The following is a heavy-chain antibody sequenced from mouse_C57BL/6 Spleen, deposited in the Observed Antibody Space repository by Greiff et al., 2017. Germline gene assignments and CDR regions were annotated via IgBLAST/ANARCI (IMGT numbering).Heavy chain of an antibody. CDR1: GFNIKDDY. J-gene: IGHJ3*01. Sequence: EVQLQQSGAELVRPGASVKLSCTASGFNIKDDYMHWVKQRPEQGLEWIGWIDPENGDTEYASKFQGKATITADTSSNTAYLQLSSLTSEDTAVYYCTPYYYGSSTAWFAYWGQGTLVTVSA. V-gene: IGHV14-4*01. CDR3: TPYYYGSSTAWFAY. D-gene: IGHD1-1*01. CDR2: IDPENGDT.